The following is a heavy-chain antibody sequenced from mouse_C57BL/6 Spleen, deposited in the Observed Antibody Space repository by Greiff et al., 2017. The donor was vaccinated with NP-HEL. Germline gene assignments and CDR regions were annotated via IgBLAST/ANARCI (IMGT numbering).Heavy chain of an antibody. CDR2: IDPENGDT. Sequence: EVQLQESGAELVRPGASVKLSCTASGFNIKDDYMHWVKQRPEQGLEWIGWIDPENGDTEYASKFQGKATITADTSSNTAYLQLSSLTSEDTAVYYCTTWGYYAAYWGQGTLVTVSA. D-gene: IGHD2-3*01. CDR1: GFNIKDDY. V-gene: IGHV14-4*01. J-gene: IGHJ3*01. CDR3: TTWGYYAAY.